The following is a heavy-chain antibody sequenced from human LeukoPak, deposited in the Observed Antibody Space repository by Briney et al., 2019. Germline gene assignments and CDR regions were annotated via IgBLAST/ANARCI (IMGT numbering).Heavy chain of an antibody. V-gene: IGHV3-30*02. J-gene: IGHJ6*03. D-gene: IGHD4-17*01. CDR1: GFTFSSYG. CDR2: IQNDGSNE. CDR3: ARVDAPATVTTSRYYYYMDV. Sequence: PGGSLRLSCAASGFTFSSYGMHWVRQAPGKGLEWVAYIQNDGSNEQYADSVKGRFSISRDSSKNILYLQMNSLRSDDTAVYYCARVDAPATVTTSRYYYYMDVWGKGTTVTISS.